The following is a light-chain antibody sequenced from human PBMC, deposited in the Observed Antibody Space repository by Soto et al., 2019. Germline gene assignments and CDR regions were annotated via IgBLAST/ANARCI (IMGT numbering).Light chain of an antibody. J-gene: IGLJ3*02. V-gene: IGLV2-23*02. CDR3: CSSVGSPNWV. CDR2: EVN. Sequence: QSALTQPASVSGSPGQSIAISCTGTSSDVGSYDRVSWYQHHPGKAPTLMIYEVNKRRSGISDRFSGSKSGNTASLTISGLQAEDEADYYCCSSVGSPNWVFGGGTKLTVL. CDR1: SSDVGSYDR.